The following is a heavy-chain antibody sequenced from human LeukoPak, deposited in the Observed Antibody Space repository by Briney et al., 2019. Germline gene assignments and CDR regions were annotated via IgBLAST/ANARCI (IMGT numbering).Heavy chain of an antibody. CDR1: GFTFDDYA. D-gene: IGHD3-10*01. Sequence: ALRLSCAASGFTFDDYAMHWVRQAPGKGLEWVSGISWNSGSIGYADSVKGRFTISRDNSKNTLYLQMNSLRAEDTAVYYCAKSYLWFGELSHFDYWGQGTLVTVSS. V-gene: IGHV3-9*01. J-gene: IGHJ4*02. CDR3: AKSYLWFGELSHFDY. CDR2: ISWNSGSI.